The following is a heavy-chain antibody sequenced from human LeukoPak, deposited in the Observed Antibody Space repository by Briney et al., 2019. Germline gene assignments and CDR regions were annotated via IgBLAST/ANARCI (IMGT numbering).Heavy chain of an antibody. CDR3: AGHWDSYGNPTYFDY. J-gene: IGHJ4*02. Sequence: SETLSLTCTVSGGSISTYYWGWIRQPPGNGLEWIGSIYYSGSTYYNPSLKSRVTISVDTSKNQFSLKLSSVTAADTAVYYCAGHWDSYGNPTYFDYWGQGTLVTVSS. CDR1: GGSISTYY. CDR2: IYYSGST. D-gene: IGHD5-18*01. V-gene: IGHV4-39*01.